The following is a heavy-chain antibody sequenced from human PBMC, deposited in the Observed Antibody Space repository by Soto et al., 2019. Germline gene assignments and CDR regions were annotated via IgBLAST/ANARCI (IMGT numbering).Heavy chain of an antibody. D-gene: IGHD6-13*01. CDR3: AEVPRGSSRWSPYYDYYYRDV. V-gene: IGHV1-69*01. CDR2: IIPILGTT. J-gene: IGHJ6*03. CDR1: GGTFSSYA. Sequence: QVQLVQSGAEVKKPGSSVKVSCKASGGTFSSYAISWVPQAPGQGLEWMGGIIPILGTTNYAQTFQGRVKITADESTNTAYMELSSLRSEDTAVYYCAEVPRGSSRWSPYYDYYYRDVWGEGTTVIVSS.